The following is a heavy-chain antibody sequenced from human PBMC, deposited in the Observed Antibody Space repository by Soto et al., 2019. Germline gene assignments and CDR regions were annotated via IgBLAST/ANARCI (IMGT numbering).Heavy chain of an antibody. D-gene: IGHD6-13*01. V-gene: IGHV3-30-3*01. CDR2: ISYDGSNK. CDR1: GFTFSSYA. J-gene: IGHJ6*02. Sequence: QVQLVESGGGVVQPGRSLRLSCAASGFTFSSYAMHWVRQAPGKGLEWVAVISYDGSNKYYADSVKGRFTISRDNSKNTLYLQMNSVTAEDTAVYYCARDDKPSIAAAAYYYYGTDVWGQGTTVTVS. CDR3: ARDDKPSIAAAAYYYYGTDV.